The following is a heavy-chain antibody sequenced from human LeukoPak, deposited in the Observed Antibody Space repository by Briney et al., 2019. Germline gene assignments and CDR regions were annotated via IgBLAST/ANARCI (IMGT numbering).Heavy chain of an antibody. CDR3: AKPVIPSAYQGTYYMDV. J-gene: IGHJ6*03. CDR1: GLIFSSYG. CDR2: IRHDESRT. Sequence: GGSLRLSCAASGLIFSSYGMHWVRQAPGEGLEWVAYIRHDESRTFYADSVKGRFTISRDNSKNTLYLQMHSLRAEDTALYYCAKPVIPSAYQGTYYMDVWGKGTTVTVSS. V-gene: IGHV3-30*02. D-gene: IGHD3-16*01.